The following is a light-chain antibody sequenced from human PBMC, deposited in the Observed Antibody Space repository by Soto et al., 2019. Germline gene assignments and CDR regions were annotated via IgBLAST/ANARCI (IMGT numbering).Light chain of an antibody. CDR1: QNIRNW. CDR3: QQYHSYSWT. CDR2: KAS. V-gene: IGKV1-5*03. J-gene: IGKJ1*01. Sequence: DIQMTQSPSSLSASVGDRVTITCLTRQNIRNWLAWYQQKPGKAPKLLIYKASTFESGVPSRFSGRGSGTEFTLAISSLQPDDFAPYYCQQYHSYSWTCGQGTKLDI.